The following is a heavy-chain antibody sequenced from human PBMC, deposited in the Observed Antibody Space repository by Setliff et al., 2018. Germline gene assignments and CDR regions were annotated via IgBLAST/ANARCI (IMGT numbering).Heavy chain of an antibody. J-gene: IGHJ3*02. Sequence: LSLTCIVSGGSINSDDYWGWIRQSPGKGLEWIGHVEYSGTTYYNPSLRSRVTMLVDASKNQFSLRLSSVTAADTAVYFCTKKGISALSGAFDMWGQGTMVTV. V-gene: IGHV4-39*07. CDR1: GGSINSDDY. CDR3: TKKGISALSGAFDM. D-gene: IGHD1-26*01. CDR2: VEYSGTT.